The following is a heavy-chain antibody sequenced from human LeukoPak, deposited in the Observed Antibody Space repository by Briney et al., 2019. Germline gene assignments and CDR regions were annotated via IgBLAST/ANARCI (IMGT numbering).Heavy chain of an antibody. V-gene: IGHV1-18*01. J-gene: IGHJ3*02. CDR2: ISAYNGNT. CDR3: ARASRQIYDFWSGYHDAFDI. Sequence: ASVKVSCKASGYTFTSYGISWVRQAPGQGLEWMGWISAYNGNTNYAQKLRGRVTMTTDTSTSTAYMELRSLRSDDTAVYYCARASRQIYDFWSGYHDAFDIWGQGTMVTVSS. CDR1: GYTFTSYG. D-gene: IGHD3-3*01.